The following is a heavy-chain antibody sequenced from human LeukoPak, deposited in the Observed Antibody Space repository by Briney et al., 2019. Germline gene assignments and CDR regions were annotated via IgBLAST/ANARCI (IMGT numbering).Heavy chain of an antibody. V-gene: IGHV4-34*01. CDR3: TRGSYDVLTGFSTLGEY. CDR1: GGSFSGYY. CDR2: INHSGST. Sequence: PSETLSLTCAVYGGSFSGYYWSWIRQPPGKGLEWIGEINHSGSTNYNPSLKSRLTISVDTSQRQFSLRLTSVTAADTALYYCTRGSYDVLTGFSTLGEYWGQGALVTVSS. J-gene: IGHJ4*02. D-gene: IGHD3-9*01.